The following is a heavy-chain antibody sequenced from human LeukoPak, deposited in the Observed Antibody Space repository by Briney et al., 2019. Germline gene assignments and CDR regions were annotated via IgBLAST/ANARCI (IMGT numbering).Heavy chain of an antibody. CDR2: ISGSGGST. CDR3: AKGLVRGVIRAPNDAFDI. D-gene: IGHD3-10*01. CDR1: GFTFSSYA. V-gene: IGHV3-23*01. Sequence: PGGSLRLSCAASGFTFSSYAMSWVRQAPGKGLEWVSAISGSGGSTYYADSVKGRFTISRDNSKNTLYLQMNSLRAEDTAVCYCAKGLVRGVIRAPNDAFDIWGQGTMVTVSS. J-gene: IGHJ3*02.